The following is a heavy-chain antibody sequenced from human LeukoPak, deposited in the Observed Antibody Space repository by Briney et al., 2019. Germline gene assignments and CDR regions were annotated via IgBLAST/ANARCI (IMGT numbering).Heavy chain of an antibody. CDR1: GGSISSSSYY. CDR2: LFSGRTT. Sequence: PSETLSLTCTVSGGSISSSSYYWGWIRQSPGKGLEWIGSLFSGRTTYYNPSLDSRVTISVVTSKNQFSLQLNSVTAADTAVYYRVRHDGRGGATMGALDSWGQGSLVTVSS. V-gene: IGHV4-39*01. CDR3: VRHDGRGGATMGALDS. J-gene: IGHJ4*02. D-gene: IGHD5-12*01.